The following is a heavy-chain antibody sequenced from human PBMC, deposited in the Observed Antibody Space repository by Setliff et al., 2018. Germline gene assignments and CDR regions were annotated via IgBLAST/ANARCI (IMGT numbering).Heavy chain of an antibody. CDR2: ISPHTGNT. CDR3: SRLVRYCTRTSCQRLSGGEF. V-gene: IGHV1-18*01. D-gene: IGHD2-8*01. Sequence: ASVKVSCKPSGYTFNGYGIAWVRQAPGQGLEWMGWISPHTGNTYYTPKLHGRVTLTTDTSTSTAYMELRSLGSDDTAVYYCSRLVRYCTRTSCQRLSGGEFWGQGTLVTVSS. CDR1: GYTFNGYG. J-gene: IGHJ4*02.